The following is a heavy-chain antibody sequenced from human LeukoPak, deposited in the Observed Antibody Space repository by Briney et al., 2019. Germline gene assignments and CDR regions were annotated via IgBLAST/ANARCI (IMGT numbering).Heavy chain of an antibody. V-gene: IGHV1-18*01. CDR3: AIGSPARY. Sequence: ASVKVSCKASGYTFTSFGISWVRQAPGQGLEWMGWISAYNGHTKYAQKLQGRVTMTTDTSTSTAYMEMRSLRSDDTAVYYCAIGSPARYWGQGTLVTVSS. CDR2: ISAYNGHT. D-gene: IGHD2-15*01. J-gene: IGHJ4*02. CDR1: GYTFTSFG.